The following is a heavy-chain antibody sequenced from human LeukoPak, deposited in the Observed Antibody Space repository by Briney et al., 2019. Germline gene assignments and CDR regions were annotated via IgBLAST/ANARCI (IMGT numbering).Heavy chain of an antibody. CDR2: IYYSGST. J-gene: IGHJ6*02. D-gene: IGHD6-19*01. Sequence: SETLSLTCTVSGGSISSSAFYWSWIRQPPGKGLEWIGYIYYSGSTNYNPSLKSRVTISVDTSKNQFSLKLSSVTAADTAVYYCARDPRYSSGWYGMDVWGQGTTVTVSS. V-gene: IGHV4-61*08. CDR1: GGSISSSAFY. CDR3: ARDPRYSSGWYGMDV.